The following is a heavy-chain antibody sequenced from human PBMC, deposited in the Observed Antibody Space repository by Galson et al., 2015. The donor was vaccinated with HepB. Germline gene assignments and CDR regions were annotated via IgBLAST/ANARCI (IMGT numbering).Heavy chain of an antibody. V-gene: IGHV2-5*02. CDR3: AHTALLWFGGFSSYGMDV. CDR2: IFWDDDK. D-gene: IGHD3-10*01. Sequence: PALVKPTQTLTLTCTFSGFSLTTSGVGVGWIRQPPGKALEWLAVIFWDDDKLYSPSLKSRLTITKDTSKHQVVLAMANVDPVDTATYYCAHTALLWFGGFSSYGMDVWGQGTTVTVSS. J-gene: IGHJ6*02. CDR1: GFSLTTSGVG.